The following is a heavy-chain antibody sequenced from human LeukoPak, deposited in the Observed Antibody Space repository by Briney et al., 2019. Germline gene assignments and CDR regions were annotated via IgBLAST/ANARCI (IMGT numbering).Heavy chain of an antibody. D-gene: IGHD2-8*01. CDR1: GYNFISYY. Sequence: ASVKVSCKASGYNFISYYMHWVRQAPGQGLEWMGISNANCGSTSYAQKFQDRVTMTRDTSTSTVYMELSSLKSEDTAVYYCAREDVVLVDAVRYYYYGMDVWGQGTTVTVSS. J-gene: IGHJ6*02. V-gene: IGHV1-46*01. CDR2: SNANCGST. CDR3: AREDVVLVDAVRYYYYGMDV.